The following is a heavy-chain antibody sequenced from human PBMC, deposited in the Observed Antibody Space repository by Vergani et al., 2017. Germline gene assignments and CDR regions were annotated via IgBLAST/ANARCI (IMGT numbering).Heavy chain of an antibody. CDR2: ISAYNGNT. CDR1: GYTFTSYG. CDR3: AIDVSSDFWSCYYRDPYYYYIDV. D-gene: IGHD3-3*01. V-gene: IGHV1-18*01. Sequence: QVQLVQSGAEVKKPGASVKVSCKASGYTFTSYGISWVRQAPGQGLEWMGWISAYNGNTNYAQKLQGRVTMTTDTSTSTAYMELRSLRSDDTAVYYCAIDVSSDFWSCYYRDPYYYYIDVWGKGTTVTVSS. J-gene: IGHJ6*03.